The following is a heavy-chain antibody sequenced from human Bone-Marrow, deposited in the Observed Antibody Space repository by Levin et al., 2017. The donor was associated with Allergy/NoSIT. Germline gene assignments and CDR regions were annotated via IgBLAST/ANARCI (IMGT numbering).Heavy chain of an antibody. V-gene: IGHV4-4*02. Sequence: SETLSLTCAVSGGSISTTNWWTWVRQPPGKGLEWIGEIYHSGTINYNPSLKSRVTMSVDKSKNQFSLRLTSVTAADTAFYYCGMSIYPYNWVDPWGPGALVTVSS. D-gene: IGHD6-6*01. CDR1: GGSISTTNW. J-gene: IGHJ5*02. CDR2: IYHSGTI. CDR3: GMSIYPYNWVDP.